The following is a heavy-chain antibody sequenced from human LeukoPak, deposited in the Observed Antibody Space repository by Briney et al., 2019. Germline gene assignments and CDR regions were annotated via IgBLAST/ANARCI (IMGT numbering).Heavy chain of an antibody. Sequence: PGGSLRLSCAASGFTFSTSWMHWVRQAPGKGLVWVSRMNSDGSIINYADSVKGRFTVSRDNAKNTLFLQMNGLRDEDTAIYYCARAGEYRFEYWGHGTLVTVSS. D-gene: IGHD7-27*01. CDR2: MNSDGSII. CDR3: ARAGEYRFEY. CDR1: GFTFSTSW. V-gene: IGHV3-74*01. J-gene: IGHJ4*01.